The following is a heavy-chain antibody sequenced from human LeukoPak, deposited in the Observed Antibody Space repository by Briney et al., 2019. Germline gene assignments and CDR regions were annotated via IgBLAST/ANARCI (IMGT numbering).Heavy chain of an antibody. D-gene: IGHD5-18*01. CDR1: GFTLSSYG. CDR2: ISYDGSNK. J-gene: IGHJ4*02. V-gene: IGHV3-30*18. Sequence: GRSLRLSCAASGFTLSSYGMHWVRQAPGKGLEWVAVISYDGSNKYYADSVKGRFTISRDNSKNTLYLQMNSLRAEDTAVYYCAKDRASVDTACDYWGQGTLVTVSS. CDR3: AKDRASVDTACDY.